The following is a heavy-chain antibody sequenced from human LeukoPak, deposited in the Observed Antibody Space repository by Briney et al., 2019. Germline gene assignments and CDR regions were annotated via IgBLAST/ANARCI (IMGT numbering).Heavy chain of an antibody. CDR1: GFSFCSYA. D-gene: IGHD1-1*01. CDR2: ISGSGSHT. J-gene: IGHJ5*02. CDR3: GSGPVGTTVP. Sequence: GGSLRLSCAASGFSFCSYAMGWPRQAPGQGLEWVSAISGSGSHTNYAESVKGRFTISRDNSKNILYLHMGSLTVADTAVYYCGSGPVGTTVPWGQGTLVTVSS. V-gene: IGHV3-23*01.